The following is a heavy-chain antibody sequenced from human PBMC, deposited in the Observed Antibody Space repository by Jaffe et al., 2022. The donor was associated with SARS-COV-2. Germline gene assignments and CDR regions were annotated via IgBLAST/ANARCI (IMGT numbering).Heavy chain of an antibody. D-gene: IGHD4-17*01. Sequence: EVQLVESGGGLVKPGGSLRLSCVASGFTFSTYSMNWVRQAPGKGLEWVSSITGSGYMYYADSLQGRFTISRDNAHNSLYLQMNSLRAEDTAVYYCARDLYGDYEFDYWGQGTLVTVSS. CDR1: GFTFSTYS. V-gene: IGHV3-21*01. CDR2: ITGSGYM. CDR3: ARDLYGDYEFDY. J-gene: IGHJ4*02.